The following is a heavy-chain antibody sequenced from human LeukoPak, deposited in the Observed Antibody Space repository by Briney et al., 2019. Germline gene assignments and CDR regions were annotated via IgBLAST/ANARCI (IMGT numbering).Heavy chain of an antibody. V-gene: IGHV3-7*03. Sequence: GGSLRLSCAASGFMFSSNWLSWVRLAPGKGLEWVANIKEDGTETYYVDSVKGRFTISRDNAKNSLYLQMNSLRVEDTALYYCARAIYCSGSDCFSPSAYWGQGTLVTVSS. CDR2: IKEDGTET. D-gene: IGHD2-21*02. CDR3: ARAIYCSGSDCFSPSAY. CDR1: GFMFSSNW. J-gene: IGHJ4*02.